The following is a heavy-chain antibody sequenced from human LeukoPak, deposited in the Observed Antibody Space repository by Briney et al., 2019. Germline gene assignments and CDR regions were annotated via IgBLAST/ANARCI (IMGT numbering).Heavy chain of an antibody. Sequence: SETLSLTCTVSGGSISSSSYYWGWIRQPPGKGLEWIGSIYYSGSTYYNPSLKSRVTISVDTSKNQFSLKLSSVTAADTAVYYCARDPRSSGWYPVFDYWGQGTLVTVSS. D-gene: IGHD6-19*01. CDR1: GGSISSSSYY. CDR3: ARDPRSSGWYPVFDY. J-gene: IGHJ4*02. V-gene: IGHV4-39*07. CDR2: IYYSGST.